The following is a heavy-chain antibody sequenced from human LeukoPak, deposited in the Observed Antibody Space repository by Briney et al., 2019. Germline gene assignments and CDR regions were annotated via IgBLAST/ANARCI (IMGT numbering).Heavy chain of an antibody. J-gene: IGHJ5*02. Sequence: GGSLRLSCAASRFIFSRYSMNWVRQAPGKGLEWVSYISSSGSTIYYADSVKGRFTISRDNAKNSLYLQMNSLRAEDTAVYYCARSRVAARRGRWFDPWGQGTLVTVSS. CDR2: ISSSGSTI. CDR1: RFIFSRYS. V-gene: IGHV3-48*04. D-gene: IGHD6-6*01. CDR3: ARSRVAARRGRWFDP.